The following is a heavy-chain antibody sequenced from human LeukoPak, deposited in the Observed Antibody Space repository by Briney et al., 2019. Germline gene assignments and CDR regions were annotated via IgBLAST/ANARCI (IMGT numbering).Heavy chain of an antibody. Sequence: PGGSLRLSCAASGFTFSNYAMGWVRQAPGKGLEWVSTINNSGGSTFYADSVKGRFTISRDNSKNTLYVQMNSLRAGDTAVYYCARDDDGDNPPDYWGQGTLVTVSS. V-gene: IGHV3-23*01. J-gene: IGHJ4*02. CDR3: ARDDDGDNPPDY. CDR2: INNSGGST. D-gene: IGHD4-17*01. CDR1: GFTFSNYA.